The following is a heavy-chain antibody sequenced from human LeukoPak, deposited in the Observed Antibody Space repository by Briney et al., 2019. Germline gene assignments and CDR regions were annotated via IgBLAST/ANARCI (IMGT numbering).Heavy chain of an antibody. D-gene: IGHD3-22*01. Sequence: ASVKVSFKASGYTSTRYGMNWVRQAPGQGLEWMGWINTNTGNPTYAQAFTGRFVLSLDTSVSTAYLRISSLKAEDTAVYYCARVDSSDYVLDYWGQGTLVTVSS. J-gene: IGHJ4*02. V-gene: IGHV7-4-1*02. CDR1: GYTSTRYG. CDR2: INTNTGNP. CDR3: ARVDSSDYVLDY.